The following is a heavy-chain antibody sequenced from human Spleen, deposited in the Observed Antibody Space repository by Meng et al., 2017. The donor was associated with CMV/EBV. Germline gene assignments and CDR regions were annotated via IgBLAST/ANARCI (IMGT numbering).Heavy chain of an antibody. J-gene: IGHJ4*02. CDR2: IYSVGNT. V-gene: IGHV3-66*02. CDR1: GFTVSTTY. Sequence: GGSLRLSCAVSGFTVSTTYMSWVRQAPGKGLEWVSTIYSVGNTYYAESVKGRFTISRDDAKNTLSLQMNSLRVDDTAAYYCARIGYSSSSFDYWGQGTLVTVSS. D-gene: IGHD6-6*01. CDR3: ARIGYSSSSFDY.